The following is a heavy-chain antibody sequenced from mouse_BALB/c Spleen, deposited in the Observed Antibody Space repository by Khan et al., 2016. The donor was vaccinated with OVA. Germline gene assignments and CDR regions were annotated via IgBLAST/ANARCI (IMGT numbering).Heavy chain of an antibody. CDR1: GYTFTNYW. Sequence: QIQLVQSGIELVRPGASVKLSCKASGYTFTNYWINWVKQRPGQGLEWIGNIYPSDSYTNYNQRFKDKATLTVDKSSSTAYLLLSSPTSEDSAVYYCTRAGVDGSSFAYWGQGTLVTVSA. V-gene: IGHV1-69*02. J-gene: IGHJ3*01. CDR2: IYPSDSYT. D-gene: IGHD2-3*01. CDR3: TRAGVDGSSFAY.